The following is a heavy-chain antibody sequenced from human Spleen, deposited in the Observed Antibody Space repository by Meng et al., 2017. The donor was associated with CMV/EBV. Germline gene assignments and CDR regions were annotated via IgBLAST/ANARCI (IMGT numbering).Heavy chain of an antibody. D-gene: IGHD2-2*02. J-gene: IGHJ5*02. Sequence: SGYTFTRYCMHWVRQAPGQGLEWMGIINPSGGSTSYAQKFQGRVTMTRDTSTSTVYMELSSLRSEDTAVYYCARGGVVPTTIRGWFDPWGQGSLVTVSS. CDR3: ARGGVVPTTIRGWFDP. V-gene: IGHV1-46*01. CDR1: GYTFTRYC. CDR2: INPSGGST.